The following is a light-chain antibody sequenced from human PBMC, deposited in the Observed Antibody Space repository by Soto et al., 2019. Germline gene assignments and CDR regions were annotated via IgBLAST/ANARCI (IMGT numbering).Light chain of an antibody. Sequence: QSLLTQPASVSGSPGQSITISCTGTSSDVGGYNYVSWYQQQSGKAPKLMIHEVSNRPSGVSNRFSGSKSGNTASPTISGLQAEDEADYYCSSYTSSRAYVFGIGTKATVL. CDR3: SSYTSSRAYV. V-gene: IGLV2-14*01. CDR2: EVS. J-gene: IGLJ1*01. CDR1: SSDVGGYNY.